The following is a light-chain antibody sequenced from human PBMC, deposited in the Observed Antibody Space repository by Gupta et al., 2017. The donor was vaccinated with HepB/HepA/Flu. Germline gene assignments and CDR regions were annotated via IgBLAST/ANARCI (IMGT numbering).Light chain of an antibody. CDR1: QSISSN. Sequence: EIVMTQSPATLSVSPGERATLSCRASQSISSNLAWYQQKPGQAPRLLMYGGSTRATGIPARFGGSGSGTEFTLTISSLQPEDFAVYYCQQYNSLLWTFGQGSKGEIK. CDR2: GGS. V-gene: IGKV3-15*01. J-gene: IGKJ1*01. CDR3: QQYNSLLWT.